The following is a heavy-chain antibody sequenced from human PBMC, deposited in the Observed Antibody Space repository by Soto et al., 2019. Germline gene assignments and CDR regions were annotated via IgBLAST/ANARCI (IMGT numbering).Heavy chain of an antibody. Sequence: GGSLRLSCAAFGFKISSSSMNWVRQTPGKGLEWISYSSPRGDTIYYADSVEGRFTISRDNARNSLSLHMSSLRDEDSALYYCAKGPHTNVGWPYYFESWGQGVPVTVSS. D-gene: IGHD6-19*01. J-gene: IGHJ4*02. CDR1: GFKISSSS. CDR3: AKGPHTNVGWPYYFES. V-gene: IGHV3-48*02. CDR2: SSPRGDTI.